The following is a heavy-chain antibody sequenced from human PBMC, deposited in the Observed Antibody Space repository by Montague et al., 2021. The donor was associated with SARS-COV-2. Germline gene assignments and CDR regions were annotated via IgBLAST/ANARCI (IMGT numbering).Heavy chain of an antibody. D-gene: IGHD3-10*01. Sequence: SLRLSCAASGFTFSSYSMNWVRQAPGKGLEWVSSISSSSSYIYYADSMKGRFTISRDNAKNSLYLQMNSLRAEDTAVYYCARDFGYYYGSGSYPTFDYWGQGTLVTVSS. CDR2: ISSSSSYI. CDR3: ARDFGYYYGSGSYPTFDY. V-gene: IGHV3-21*01. J-gene: IGHJ4*02. CDR1: GFTFSSYS.